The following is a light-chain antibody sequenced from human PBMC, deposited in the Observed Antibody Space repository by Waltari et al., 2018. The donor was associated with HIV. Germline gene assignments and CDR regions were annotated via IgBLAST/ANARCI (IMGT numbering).Light chain of an antibody. CDR3: QSFDGITAV. CDR1: SGRIASNY. Sequence: NLMLTQPHSVSESPGKTVTISCTGSSGRIASNYVQRYQQRPGSAPTTVIFEDNQRSSGVPDRFSGSIDSSSNSASLTISRLKTEDEADYYCQSFDGITAVFGGGTKLTVL. J-gene: IGLJ3*02. CDR2: EDN. V-gene: IGLV6-57*02.